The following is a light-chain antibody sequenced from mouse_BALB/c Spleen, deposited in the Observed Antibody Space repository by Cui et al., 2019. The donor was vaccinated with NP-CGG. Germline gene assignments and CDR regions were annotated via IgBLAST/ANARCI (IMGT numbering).Light chain of an antibody. CDR1: TGAVTTSNY. CDR2: GTN. V-gene: IGLV1*01. Sequence: QAVLTQESALTPSPGETVTLTCRSSTGAVTTSNYANWVQEKPDHLFTGIIGGTNDRAPGVPARFSGSLIGDKAALTITGAQTEDEAIYFCALWYSNHWVFGGGTKLTVL. CDR3: ALWYSNHWV. J-gene: IGLJ1*01.